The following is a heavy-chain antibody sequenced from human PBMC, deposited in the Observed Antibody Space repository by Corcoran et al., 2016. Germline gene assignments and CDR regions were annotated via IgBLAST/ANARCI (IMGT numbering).Heavy chain of an antibody. CDR1: GYTFTSYY. V-gene: IGHV1-46*01. D-gene: IGHD6-13*01. CDR3: ARDSVSSRGDLYFDY. J-gene: IGHJ4*02. CDR2: IKPSGGST. Sequence: QVQLVQSGAEVKKPGASVKVSCKASGYTFTSYYMHWVRQAPGQGLEWMGIIKPSGGSTSYAQKFQGRVTMTRDKSTSTVYMELSSLRCEDTAVYYCARDSVSSRGDLYFDYRGQGTLVTVSS.